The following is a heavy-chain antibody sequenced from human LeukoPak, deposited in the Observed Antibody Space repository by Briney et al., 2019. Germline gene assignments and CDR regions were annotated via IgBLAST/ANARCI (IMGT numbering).Heavy chain of an antibody. Sequence: PGGSLRLSCAASGFTFSSYAMHWVRQAPGKGLEWVAVISYDGSNKYYADSVKGRFTISRDNSKNTLNLQMNSLRAEDTAVYYCARDSGYSYGPRVRMDVWGQGTTVTVSS. CDR1: GFTFSSYA. J-gene: IGHJ6*02. V-gene: IGHV3-30-3*01. CDR2: ISYDGSNK. D-gene: IGHD5-18*01. CDR3: ARDSGYSYGPRVRMDV.